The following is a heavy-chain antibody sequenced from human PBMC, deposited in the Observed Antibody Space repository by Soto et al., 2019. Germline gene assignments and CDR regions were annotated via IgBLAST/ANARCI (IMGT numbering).Heavy chain of an antibody. Sequence: QVQLVQSGAEVKKPGSSVKVSCKASGGTFSSYAISWVRQAPGQGLEWMGGIIPIFGTANYAQKFQGRVTITAEESTGTAYMELGSLGSEDTAVYYCASGGGGGGYSFDYWGQGTLVTVSS. D-gene: IGHD3-22*01. CDR1: GGTFSSYA. J-gene: IGHJ4*02. CDR3: ASGGGGGGYSFDY. V-gene: IGHV1-69*12. CDR2: IIPIFGTA.